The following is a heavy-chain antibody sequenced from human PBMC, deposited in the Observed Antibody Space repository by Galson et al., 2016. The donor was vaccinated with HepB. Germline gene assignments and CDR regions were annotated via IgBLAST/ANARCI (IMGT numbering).Heavy chain of an antibody. J-gene: IGHJ4*02. V-gene: IGHV3-30*18. Sequence: SLRLSCAASGFIFSNYGMHWVRQAPGKGLGWVAVISYDGSFKYYADAVNGRFTISRANSRSTLYLQMNSLRTEDTAVYYCANMKRTSPYCSGTNCFSRLWGPPFDYWGQGTLVTISS. CDR3: ANMKRTSPYCSGTNCFSRLWGPPFDY. D-gene: IGHD2-2*01. CDR1: GFIFSNYG. CDR2: ISYDGSFK.